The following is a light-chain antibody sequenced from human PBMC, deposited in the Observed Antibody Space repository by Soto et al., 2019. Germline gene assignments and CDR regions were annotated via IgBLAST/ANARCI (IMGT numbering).Light chain of an antibody. CDR1: QSISNW. J-gene: IGKJ1*01. Sequence: DIQMTQSPSTLSASVGDRVTITCRASQSISNWLAWYQQKPGKAPKLLIYKASSLESGVPSRFSGSESGTEFTLTISSLQPDDFATYYCQQYNSYSWTFDQGTKVEIK. V-gene: IGKV1-5*03. CDR2: KAS. CDR3: QQYNSYSWT.